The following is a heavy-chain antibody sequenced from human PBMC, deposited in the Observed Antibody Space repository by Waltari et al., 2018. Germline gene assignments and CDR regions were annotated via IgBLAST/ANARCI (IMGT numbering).Heavy chain of an antibody. J-gene: IGHJ5*01. CDR1: GGSISSSSYY. D-gene: IGHD6-13*01. Sequence: QLQLQESGPGLVKPSETLSLTCTVSGGSISSSSYYWGWIRQPPGKGLEWIGSIYYSGSTYYNPSLKSRVTISVDTSKNQFSLKLSSVTAADTAVYYCARLPYSSSWYGWFDSWGQGTLVTVSS. CDR3: ARLPYSSSWYGWFDS. V-gene: IGHV4-39*07. CDR2: IYYSGST.